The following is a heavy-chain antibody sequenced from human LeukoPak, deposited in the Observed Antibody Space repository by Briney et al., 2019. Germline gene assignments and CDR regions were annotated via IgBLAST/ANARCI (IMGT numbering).Heavy chain of an antibody. CDR1: GGSISSNY. CDR3: ARSYSSGWIFDY. J-gene: IGHJ4*02. D-gene: IGHD6-19*01. V-gene: IGHV4-59*01. CDR2: IYDSGST. Sequence: SETLSLTCTVSGGSISSNYWSWIRQPPGKGLEWIGYIYDSGSTNYNPAPKSRVTISVDTSKNQFSLKLSSVTAADTAVYYCARSYSSGWIFDYWGQGTLVTVSS.